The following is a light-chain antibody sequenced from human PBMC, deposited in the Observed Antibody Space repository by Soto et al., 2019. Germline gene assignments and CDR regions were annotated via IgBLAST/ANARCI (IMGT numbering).Light chain of an antibody. V-gene: IGLV2-14*01. CDR2: DVN. Sequence: QSVLTQPASVSGSPGQSITISCTGTSSDVGGYNYVSWYQQHPGKAPKLMIYDVNNRPSGVSNRFSGSKSGNTASLTISGLQAEDEADYYCSSYTGSSTYVVFGGGTKLTAL. J-gene: IGLJ2*01. CDR3: SSYTGSSTYVV. CDR1: SSDVGGYNY.